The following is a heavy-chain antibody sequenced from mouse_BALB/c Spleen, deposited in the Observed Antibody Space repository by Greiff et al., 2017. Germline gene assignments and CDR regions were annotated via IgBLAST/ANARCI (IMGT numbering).Heavy chain of an antibody. V-gene: IGHV1S81*02. CDR3: TRLRLRRWYFDV. CDR1: GYTFTSYY. CDR2: INPSNGGT. Sequence: VQLQQPGAELVKPGASVKLSCKASGYTFTSYYMYWVKQRPGQGLEWIGGINPSNGGTNFNEKFKSKATLTVDKSSSTAYMQLSSLTSEDSAVYYCTRLRLRRWYFDVWGAGTTVTVSS. J-gene: IGHJ1*01. D-gene: IGHD1-2*01.